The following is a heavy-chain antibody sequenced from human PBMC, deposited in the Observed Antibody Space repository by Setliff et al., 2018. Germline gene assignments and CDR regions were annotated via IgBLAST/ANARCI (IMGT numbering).Heavy chain of an antibody. D-gene: IGHD2-2*01. Sequence: SVKVSCKASGYTFTSYAMNWVRQAPGQGLEWMGWINTNTGNPTYAQGFTGRFVFSLDTSVSTAYLQISSLKAEDTAVYYCARDRRCSSTGCWTDDAFDIWGQGTMVTVSS. CDR3: ARDRRCSSTGCWTDDAFDI. J-gene: IGHJ3*02. CDR2: INTNTGNP. V-gene: IGHV7-4-1*02. CDR1: GYTFTSYA.